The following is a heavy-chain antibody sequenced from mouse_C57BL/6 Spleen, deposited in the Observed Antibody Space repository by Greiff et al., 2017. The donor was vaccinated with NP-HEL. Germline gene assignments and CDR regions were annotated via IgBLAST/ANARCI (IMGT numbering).Heavy chain of an antibody. CDR3: ASDYGSSFTWFAY. Sequence: EVQGVESGGGLVKPGGSLKLSCAASGFTFSDYGMHWVRQAPEKGLEWVAYISSGSSTIYYADKVKGRFTIARDNAKNTLFLQMTSLRSEDTAMYYCASDYGSSFTWFAYWGQGTLVTVSA. CDR1: GFTFSDYG. V-gene: IGHV5-17*01. J-gene: IGHJ3*01. D-gene: IGHD1-1*01. CDR2: ISSGSSTI.